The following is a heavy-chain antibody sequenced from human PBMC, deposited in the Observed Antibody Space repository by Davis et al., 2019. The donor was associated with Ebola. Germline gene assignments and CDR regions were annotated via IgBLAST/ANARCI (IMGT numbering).Heavy chain of an antibody. D-gene: IGHD6-6*01. CDR1: GYTFTTYG. CDR3: ARDNGGSSPHYYYYYYGMDV. Sequence: AASVKVSCKASGYTFTTYGISWVRTAPGHGLEGIGWLSAYNGNTNYAQKLQGRVTMTTDTSTSTAYMERRSLRSDDTAVYYCARDNGGSSPHYYYYYYGMDVWGQGTTVTVSS. J-gene: IGHJ6*02. V-gene: IGHV1-18*01. CDR2: LSAYNGNT.